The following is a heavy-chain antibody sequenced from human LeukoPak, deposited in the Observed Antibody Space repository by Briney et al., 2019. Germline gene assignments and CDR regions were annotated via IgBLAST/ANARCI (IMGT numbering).Heavy chain of an antibody. CDR1: GFTFNNYV. J-gene: IGHJ4*02. Sequence: GGSLRLSCAASGFTFNNYVMHWVRQAPGKGLEWASSITWNSGNIGYADSVKGRFTISRDNAKNSLYLQMNSLRAEDTALYYCAKGLAVAQYYFDYWGQGTLVTVSS. V-gene: IGHV3-9*01. CDR3: AKGLAVAQYYFDY. CDR2: ITWNSGNI. D-gene: IGHD6-19*01.